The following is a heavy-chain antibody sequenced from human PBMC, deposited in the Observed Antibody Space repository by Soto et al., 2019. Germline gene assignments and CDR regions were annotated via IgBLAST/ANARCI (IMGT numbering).Heavy chain of an antibody. J-gene: IGHJ1*01. D-gene: IGHD3-22*01. CDR3: AIYDSSGSRGFQH. V-gene: IGHV4-31*03. CDR1: GGSISSGVYY. Sequence: SETLSLTCTVSGGSISSGVYYWSWIRQHPGKGLEWIGYIFYSGSTYYNPSLKSRVTISVDTSKSQLSLKLSSVTAADTAVYYCAIYDSSGSRGFQHWGQGTLVTVSS. CDR2: IFYSGST.